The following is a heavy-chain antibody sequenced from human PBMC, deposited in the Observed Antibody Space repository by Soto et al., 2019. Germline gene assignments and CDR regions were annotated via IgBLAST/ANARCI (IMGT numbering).Heavy chain of an antibody. J-gene: IGHJ5*02. CDR3: VRHRNSRGSWYWVDP. CDR2: IYYSGSI. D-gene: IGHD6-13*01. CDR1: NGSISSSYYY. Sequence: QLQLQQSGPGLVKPSETPTLTCTVSNGSISSSYYYWGWIRQPPGKGLEWIATIYYSGSIYYNPSLKGRSSIYVETSKNQFSLKLSSVTAADTAVSACVRHRNSRGSWYWVDPCGQVTLVTVAA. V-gene: IGHV4-39*01.